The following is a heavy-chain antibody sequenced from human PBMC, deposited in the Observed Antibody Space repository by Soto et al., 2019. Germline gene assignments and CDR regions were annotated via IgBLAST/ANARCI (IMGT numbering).Heavy chain of an antibody. CDR1: GFTFSNFA. CDR2: ISASGAST. D-gene: IGHD1-26*01. V-gene: IGHV3-23*01. Sequence: EVQLLESGGGLVQPGGSLRLSCAASGFTFSNFAMTWVRQAPGKGLEWVSAISASGASTYYADSVKGRFTVSRDNSKNTLYLQINSLRVEDTAVYYCAKGLSGSQYYYYDMDVWGQGTTVTVSS. J-gene: IGHJ6*02. CDR3: AKGLSGSQYYYYDMDV.